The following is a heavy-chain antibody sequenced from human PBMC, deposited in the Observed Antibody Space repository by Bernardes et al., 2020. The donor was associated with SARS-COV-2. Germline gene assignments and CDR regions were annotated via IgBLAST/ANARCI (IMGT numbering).Heavy chain of an antibody. Sequence: SETLSLTCTVSGGPISGYFWSWIRQPPGEGLEWIGYIYYSGSTNYNPSLKSRVTLSVDTSKNQFSLKLSSVTAADTAVYYCARQQGGSYYYMDVWGKGTTVTVSS. CDR3: ARQQGGSYYYMDV. J-gene: IGHJ6*03. CDR2: IYYSGST. D-gene: IGHD3-16*01. CDR1: GGPISGYF. V-gene: IGHV4-59*08.